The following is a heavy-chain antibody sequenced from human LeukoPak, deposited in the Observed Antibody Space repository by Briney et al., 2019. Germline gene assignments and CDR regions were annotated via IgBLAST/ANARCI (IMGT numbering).Heavy chain of an antibody. Sequence: GSLRLSLAASGFTFRDYYMRWVRQGPGKGLEWVSYISSSGSTIYYADSVKGRFTISRDNAKNSLYLQMNSLRAEDTAVYYCARERPDYYYYMDVWGKGTTVTVSS. D-gene: IGHD1-14*01. CDR1: GFTFRDYY. J-gene: IGHJ6*03. V-gene: IGHV3-11*04. CDR2: ISSSGSTI. CDR3: ARERPDYYYYMDV.